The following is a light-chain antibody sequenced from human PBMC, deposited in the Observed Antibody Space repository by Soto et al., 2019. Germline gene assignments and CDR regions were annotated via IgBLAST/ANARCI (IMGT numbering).Light chain of an antibody. V-gene: IGKV1-12*01. CDR2: EAS. CDR3: QQASSRPYT. CDR1: QGISSY. Sequence: DIQMTQSPSSVSAPVGDRVTVTCRARQGISSYLDWYQQNPGQAPKLLLYEASSLQSGVPARFSGSGSGTDFTLTISSLQPEDFATYYCQQASSRPYTFGEGKKLEI. J-gene: IGKJ2*01.